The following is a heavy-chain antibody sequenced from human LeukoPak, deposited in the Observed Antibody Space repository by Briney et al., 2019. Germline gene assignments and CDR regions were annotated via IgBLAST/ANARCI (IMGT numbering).Heavy chain of an antibody. CDR3: TIDAAGAIAGY. CDR2: IKSKTDGGTT. V-gene: IGHV3-15*01. CDR1: GFTFSNAW. D-gene: IGHD2-15*01. Sequence: PGGSLRLSCAASGFTFSNAWMSWVRQAPGKGLEWVGRIKSKTDGGTTDYAAPVKGRFTISRDDSKTTLYLQMNSLKTEDTAVYYCTIDAAGAIAGYWGQGTLVTVSS. J-gene: IGHJ4*02.